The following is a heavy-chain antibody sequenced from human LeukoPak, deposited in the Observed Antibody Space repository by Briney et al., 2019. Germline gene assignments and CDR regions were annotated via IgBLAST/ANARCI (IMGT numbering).Heavy chain of an antibody. CDR1: GFTFRNYG. CDR3: ARDLGQYYDTSDNWFDP. CDR2: INSDGINT. J-gene: IGHJ5*02. Sequence: PGGSLRLSCAASGFTFRNYGMNWVRQAPGKGLVWVSRINSDGINTSYADSVKGRFTISRDNAKNTLNLQMNSLRAEDTAVYYCARDLGQYYDTSDNWFDPWGQGTLVTVSS. D-gene: IGHD3-22*01. V-gene: IGHV3-74*01.